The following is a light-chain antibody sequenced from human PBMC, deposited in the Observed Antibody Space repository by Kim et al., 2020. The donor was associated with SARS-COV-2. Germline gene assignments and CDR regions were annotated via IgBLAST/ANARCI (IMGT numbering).Light chain of an antibody. CDR2: KAS. J-gene: IGKJ2*02. CDR3: QQYDSLPWT. V-gene: IGKV1-5*03. Sequence: IGNSLAWFQQKFGRAPSLLIHKASSLESEVPSRFTGAGSGTEFTLTIASLQPDDFANYYCQQYDSLPWTFGPGTKLEI. CDR1: IGNS.